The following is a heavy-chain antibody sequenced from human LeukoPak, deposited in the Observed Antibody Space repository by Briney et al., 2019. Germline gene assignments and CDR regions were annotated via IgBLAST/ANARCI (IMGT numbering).Heavy chain of an antibody. D-gene: IGHD3-10*02. CDR1: GFTFSSYS. J-gene: IGHJ6*04. CDR3: AELGITMIGGV. V-gene: IGHV3-48*04. CDR2: ISSSGSTT. Sequence: PWGSLRLSCAASGFTFSSYSMNWVRQAPGKGLEWVSYISSSGSTTYYADSVKGRFTISRDNAKNSLYLQMNSLRAEDTAVYYCAELGITMIGGVWGKGTTVTISS.